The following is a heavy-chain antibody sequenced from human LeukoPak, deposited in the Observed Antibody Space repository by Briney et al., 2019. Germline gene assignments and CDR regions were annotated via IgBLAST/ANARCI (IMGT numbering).Heavy chain of an antibody. D-gene: IGHD3-3*01. CDR2: IRYDGSNK. Sequence: GGSLRLSCAASGFTFSSYGMHWVRQAPGKGLEWVAFIRYDGSNKYYADSVKGRFTISRDNSKNTLYLQMNSLRAEDTAVYYCAKLSGYSLGYFDLWGRGTLVTVSS. J-gene: IGHJ2*01. V-gene: IGHV3-30*02. CDR1: GFTFSSYG. CDR3: AKLSGYSLGYFDL.